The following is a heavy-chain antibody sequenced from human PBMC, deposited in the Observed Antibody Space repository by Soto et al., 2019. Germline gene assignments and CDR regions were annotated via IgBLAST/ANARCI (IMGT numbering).Heavy chain of an antibody. Sequence: ETLSLTCTVSGGSVSSGSYYWSWIRQPPGKGLEWIGYIYYSGSTNYNPSLKSRVTISVDTSKNQFSLKLSSVTAADTAVYYCAREDSEYYYDSSGYSHNWFDPWGQGTLVTVSS. CDR2: IYYSGST. D-gene: IGHD3-22*01. J-gene: IGHJ5*02. V-gene: IGHV4-61*01. CDR3: AREDSEYYYDSSGYSHNWFDP. CDR1: GGSVSSGSYY.